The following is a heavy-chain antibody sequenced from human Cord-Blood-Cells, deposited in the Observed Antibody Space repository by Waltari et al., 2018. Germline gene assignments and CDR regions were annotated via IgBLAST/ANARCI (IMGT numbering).Heavy chain of an antibody. Sequence: EVQLVESGGGLVQPGGSLRLSCAASGFTFGAFWLGWVRQAPGKGLEWVANIKQDGSEKYYVDSVKGRFTISRDNAKNSLYLQMNSLRAEDTAVYYCARSSGGTLDYWGQGTLVTVSS. D-gene: IGHD2-15*01. CDR1: GFTFGAFW. V-gene: IGHV3-7*01. CDR2: IKQDGSEK. CDR3: ARSSGGTLDY. J-gene: IGHJ4*02.